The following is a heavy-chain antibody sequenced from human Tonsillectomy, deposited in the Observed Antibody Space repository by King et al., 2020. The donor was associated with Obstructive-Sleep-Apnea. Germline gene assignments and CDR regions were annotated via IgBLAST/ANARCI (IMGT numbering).Heavy chain of an antibody. V-gene: IGHV5-51*01. D-gene: IGHD3-22*01. J-gene: IGHJ4*02. CDR2: IYPGDSDT. CDR3: ARQETYYYDSSGYLGYYFDY. Sequence: QLVQSGAEVKKPGESLKISCKGSGYSFTSYWIGWVRQMPGKGLEWMGIIYPGDSDTRYSPSFQGQVTISAVKSISTAYLQWSSLKASDTAMYYCARQETYYYDSSGYLGYYFDYWGQGTLVTVSS. CDR1: GYSFTSYW.